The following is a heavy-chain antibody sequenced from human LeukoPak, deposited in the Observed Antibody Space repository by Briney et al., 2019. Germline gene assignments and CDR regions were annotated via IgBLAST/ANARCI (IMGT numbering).Heavy chain of an antibody. CDR1: GYTFTSYG. V-gene: IGHV1-18*01. J-gene: IGHJ3*02. Sequence: GASVTVSCKASGYTFTSYGISWVRQPPRQGLEWMGWSSAYNGNTNYAHKLQGRVTMTTNTSTSTAYMELRSLRSDDTAVYYCARDDESSYYNSSGYHDAFDIWGQGTMVTVSS. CDR2: SSAYNGNT. CDR3: ARDDESSYYNSSGYHDAFDI. D-gene: IGHD3-22*01.